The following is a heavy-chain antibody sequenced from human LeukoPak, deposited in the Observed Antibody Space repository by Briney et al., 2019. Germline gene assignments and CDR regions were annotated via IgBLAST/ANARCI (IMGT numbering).Heavy chain of an antibody. CDR3: ASGPPYNSTLGH. J-gene: IGHJ4*02. Sequence: ASVKVSCKASGYTFTNYDINWVRQASGQGLEWMGWMSPNSGDTGYAQKFQGRVTMTRDTSITTAYMELSSLISEDTAVYYCASGPPYNSTLGHWGQGTLDMVSS. CDR1: GYTFTNYD. V-gene: IGHV1-8*01. D-gene: IGHD6-13*01. CDR2: MSPNSGDT.